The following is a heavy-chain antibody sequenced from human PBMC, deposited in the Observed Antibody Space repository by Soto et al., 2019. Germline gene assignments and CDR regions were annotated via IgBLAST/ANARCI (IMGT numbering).Heavy chain of an antibody. CDR2: ISHSGIT. V-gene: IGHV4-4*02. CDR1: GGSISDRNW. J-gene: IGHJ4*02. CDR3: ARRDDCSNGVCFMNYFDS. D-gene: IGHD2-8*01. Sequence: SETLSLTCTISGGSISDRNWWSWVRQAPEKGIEWVGEISHSGITNYNPSIQGRVAITIDKSKSQFSLNLRSVTAADTAFYYCARRDDCSNGVCFMNYFDSWGQGTQVTVS.